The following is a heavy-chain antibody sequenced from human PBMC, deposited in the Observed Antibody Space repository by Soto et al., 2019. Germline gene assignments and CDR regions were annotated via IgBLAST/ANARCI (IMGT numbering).Heavy chain of an antibody. Sequence: PSETLSLTCTVSGGSIRSGGYYWSWVRQNPRRGLEWIGNIYYSGNTYYNPSLKSRLTISVDTSKNQFSLKLSSVTAADTAVYYCARPTGSAPPGAFDIWGQGTMVTVSS. J-gene: IGHJ3*02. D-gene: IGHD3-10*01. CDR3: ARPTGSAPPGAFDI. CDR1: GGSIRSGGYY. V-gene: IGHV4-31*03. CDR2: IYYSGNT.